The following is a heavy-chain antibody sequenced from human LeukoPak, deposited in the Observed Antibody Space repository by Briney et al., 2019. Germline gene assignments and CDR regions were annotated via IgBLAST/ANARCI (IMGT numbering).Heavy chain of an antibody. Sequence: SETLSLTCTVSGGSISSYYWSWIRQPPGKGLEWIGYIYYSGSTNYNPSLKSRVTISVDTSKNQFSLKLRSVTAADTAVYYCARSGYSSGWYVVWGQGTLVTVSS. D-gene: IGHD6-19*01. J-gene: IGHJ4*02. CDR1: GGSISSYY. CDR3: ARSGYSSGWYVV. CDR2: IYYSGST. V-gene: IGHV4-59*01.